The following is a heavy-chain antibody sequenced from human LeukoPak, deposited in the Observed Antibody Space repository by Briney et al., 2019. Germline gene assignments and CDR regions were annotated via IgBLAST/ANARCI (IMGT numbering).Heavy chain of an antibody. CDR2: ISYDGSDK. J-gene: IGHJ4*02. D-gene: IGHD1-1*01. CDR3: AKGPTGTSPRAEY. V-gene: IGHV3-30*18. CDR1: GFTFGSFG. Sequence: RSLRLSCAASGFTFGSFGMHWVRQAPGRGLEWVSIISYDGSDKYYADSVKGRFTISRDNSKSTLYLQMNSLKPEDTALYYCAKGPTGTSPRAEYWGQGTLVSVSS.